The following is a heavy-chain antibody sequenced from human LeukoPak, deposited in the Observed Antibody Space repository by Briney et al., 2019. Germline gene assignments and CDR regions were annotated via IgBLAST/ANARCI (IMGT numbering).Heavy chain of an antibody. CDR1: GYTFTSYD. CDR3: ARAGGYCGRISCPYYFDY. CDR2: MNPNSGNT. V-gene: IGHV1-8*01. J-gene: IGHJ4*02. Sequence: ASVKVSCKASGYTFTSYDINWVRQSTGQGLEWMGWMNPNSGNTGYAQKFQGRVTMTRNTSISTAYMELSSLRSEDTAVYYCARAGGYCGRISCPYYFDYWGQGSLVTVSS. D-gene: IGHD2-15*01.